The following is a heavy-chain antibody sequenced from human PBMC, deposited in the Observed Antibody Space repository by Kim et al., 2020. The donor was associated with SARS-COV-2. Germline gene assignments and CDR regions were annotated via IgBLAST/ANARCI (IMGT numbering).Heavy chain of an antibody. CDR3: ARVQVDTAMAVDY. J-gene: IGHJ4*02. Sequence: NPYRNGRGTISVETSKNQYSLKLGSVTAADTAVYYCARVQVDTAMAVDYWGQGTLVTVSS. V-gene: IGHV4-30-2*04. D-gene: IGHD5-18*01.